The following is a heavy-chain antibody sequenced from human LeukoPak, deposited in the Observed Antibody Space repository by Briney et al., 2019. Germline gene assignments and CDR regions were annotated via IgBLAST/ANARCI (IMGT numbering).Heavy chain of an antibody. Sequence: PGGSLRLSCAASGFTFSSYAMSWVRQAPGKGLEWVSAISGSGGSTYYADSVKGRFTISRDNSKNTLYLQMNSLRAEDTAVYYCARAEGDFWSGYYSLDYWGQGTLVTVSS. D-gene: IGHD3-3*01. CDR2: ISGSGGST. CDR1: GFTFSSYA. V-gene: IGHV3-23*01. CDR3: ARAEGDFWSGYYSLDY. J-gene: IGHJ4*02.